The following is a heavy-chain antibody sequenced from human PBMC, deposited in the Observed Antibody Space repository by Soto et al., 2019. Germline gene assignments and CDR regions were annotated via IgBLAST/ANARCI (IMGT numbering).Heavy chain of an antibody. Sequence: SVKVSCKASGGTFSSYAISWVRQAPGQGLEWMGGIIPIFGTANYAQKFQGRVTITADKSTSTAYMELSSLRSEDTAVYYCARTPLRFLEWLPEGPFDYWGQGTLVTVSS. CDR2: IIPIFGTA. D-gene: IGHD3-3*01. J-gene: IGHJ4*02. V-gene: IGHV1-69*06. CDR1: GGTFSSYA. CDR3: ARTPLRFLEWLPEGPFDY.